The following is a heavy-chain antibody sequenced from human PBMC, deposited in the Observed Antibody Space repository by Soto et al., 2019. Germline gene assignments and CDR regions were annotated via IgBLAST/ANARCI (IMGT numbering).Heavy chain of an antibody. J-gene: IGHJ4*02. V-gene: IGHV1-18*04. D-gene: IGHD3-22*01. Sequence: ASVKVSCKAFGFIFNNYAISWVRQAPGQGLEWMGWISANSSNTNYAKKLQGRVTMTTDTSTSTAYMELRSLRSDDTAVYYCATAGNYDSSGRDFWGQGTLVTVSS. CDR2: ISANSSNT. CDR1: GFIFNNYA. CDR3: ATAGNYDSSGRDF.